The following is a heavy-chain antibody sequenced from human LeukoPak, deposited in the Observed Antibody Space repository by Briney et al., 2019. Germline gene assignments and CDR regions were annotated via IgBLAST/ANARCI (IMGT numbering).Heavy chain of an antibody. J-gene: IGHJ3*02. CDR2: IKQDGSEK. CDR1: GFTFSSYW. V-gene: IGHV3-7*01. Sequence: GGSLRLSCAASGFTFSSYWMSWVRQAPGKGLEWVANIKQDGSEKYYVDSVKGRFTISRDNAKNSLYLQMNSLRAEDTAVYYCARDDYYGSGSYAFDIWGQGTIVTVSS. D-gene: IGHD3-10*01. CDR3: ARDDYYGSGSYAFDI.